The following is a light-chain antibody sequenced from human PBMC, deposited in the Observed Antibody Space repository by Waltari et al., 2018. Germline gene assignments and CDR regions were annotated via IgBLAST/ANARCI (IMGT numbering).Light chain of an antibody. CDR3: NSYTSSSLPYV. J-gene: IGLJ1*01. V-gene: IGLV2-14*03. CDR1: SSDIGGYTY. CDR2: DVS. Sequence: QSALTQPASVSGSPGQSITISCTGTSSDIGGYTYVSWYQQPPGKVPKLMIYDVSNRPPGVSSRFSGSKSGNTASLTISGLQAEDEADYYCNSYTSSSLPYVFGTGTKVTVL.